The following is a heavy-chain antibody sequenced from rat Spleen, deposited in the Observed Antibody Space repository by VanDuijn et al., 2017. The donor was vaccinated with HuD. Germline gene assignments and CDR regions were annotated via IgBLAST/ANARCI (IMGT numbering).Heavy chain of an antibody. CDR3: ASRTGNWFAY. D-gene: IGHD5-1*01. CDR2: ISYDGGRT. Sequence: EVQLVESGGGLVQPGRSMKLSCAASGFTFSNYYMAWVRQAPTKGLEWVATISYDGGRTYYRNSVKGRFTISRDNARSVLDLEMDSLRSEDTATYYCASRTGNWFAYWGQGTLVTVSS. V-gene: IGHV5-25*01. CDR1: GFTFSNYY. J-gene: IGHJ3*01.